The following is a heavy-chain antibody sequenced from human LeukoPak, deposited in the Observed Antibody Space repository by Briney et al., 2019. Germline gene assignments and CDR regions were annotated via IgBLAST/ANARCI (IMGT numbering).Heavy chain of an antibody. CDR2: MYHSGST. Sequence: SETLSLTCTVSGGSISSSSYYWGWIRQPPGKGLEWIGSMYHSGSTNYNPSLKSRVTMSVDTSKNQFSLKLSSVTAADTAVYYCARASITRVAFDIWGQGTMVTVSS. D-gene: IGHD3-10*01. J-gene: IGHJ3*02. CDR1: GGSISSSSYY. CDR3: ARASITRVAFDI. V-gene: IGHV4-39*07.